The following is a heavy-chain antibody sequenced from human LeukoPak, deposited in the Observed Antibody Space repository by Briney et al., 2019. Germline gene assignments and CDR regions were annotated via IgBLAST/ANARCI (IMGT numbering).Heavy chain of an antibody. J-gene: IGHJ4*02. CDR2: ISGSGSGGST. V-gene: IGHV3-23*01. Sequence: GGSLRLSCAASGFTFSSSAMGWVRQAPGKGLEWVSSISGSGSGGSTYYADSVKGRFTISRDNAKNSLYLQMNSLRAEDTAVYYCARDYSTVTTFFDYWGQGTLVTVSS. CDR1: GFTFSSSA. D-gene: IGHD4-17*01. CDR3: ARDYSTVTTFFDY.